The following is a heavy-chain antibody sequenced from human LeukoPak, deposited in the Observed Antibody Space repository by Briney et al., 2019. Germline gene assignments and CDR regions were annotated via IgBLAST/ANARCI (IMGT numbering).Heavy chain of an antibody. J-gene: IGHJ6*03. D-gene: IGHD3-10*01. CDR3: ARRRGITMVRDRKIVADYYYYMDV. V-gene: IGHV3-48*01. Sequence: GGSLRLSCAASGFTFSSYGMHWVRQAPGKGLEWVSYISSSSSTIYYADSVKGRFTISRDNAKNSLYLQMNSLRAEDTAVYYCARRRGITMVRDRKIVADYYYYMDVWGKGTTVTISS. CDR2: ISSSSSTI. CDR1: GFTFSSYG.